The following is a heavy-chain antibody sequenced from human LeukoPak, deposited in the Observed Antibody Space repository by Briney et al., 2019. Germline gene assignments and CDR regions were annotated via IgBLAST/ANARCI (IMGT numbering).Heavy chain of an antibody. Sequence: SVKVSCKASGGTFSSYAISWVRQAPGQGLEWMGGIIPIFGTANYAQKFQGRVTITTDESTSTAYMELSSLRSEDTAVYYCARGGSYGGNTFYYYYMDVWGKGTTVTVSS. CDR1: GGTFSSYA. CDR2: IIPIFGTA. D-gene: IGHD4-23*01. CDR3: ARGGSYGGNTFYYYYMDV. J-gene: IGHJ6*03. V-gene: IGHV1-69*05.